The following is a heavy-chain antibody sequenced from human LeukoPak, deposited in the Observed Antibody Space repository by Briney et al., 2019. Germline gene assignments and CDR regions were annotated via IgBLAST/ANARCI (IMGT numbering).Heavy chain of an antibody. D-gene: IGHD2-21*01. CDR2: ISGTGGTT. CDR1: GFTFNNYA. Sequence: GGSLRLSCAASGFTFNNYAMIWVRQAPGKGLEWVSEISGTGGTTFYADPVKGRFTISRDNSKNTLYLQMNDLRAEDTAIYYCAKQYFGVNYFDCWGQGTLVTVSS. CDR3: AKQYFGVNYFDC. J-gene: IGHJ4*02. V-gene: IGHV3-23*01.